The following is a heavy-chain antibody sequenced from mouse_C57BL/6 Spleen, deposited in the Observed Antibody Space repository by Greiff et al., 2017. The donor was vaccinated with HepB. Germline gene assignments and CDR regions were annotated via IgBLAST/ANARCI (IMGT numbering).Heavy chain of an antibody. CDR2: IYPRSGNT. V-gene: IGHV1-81*01. Sequence: QVQLQQSGAELARPGASVKLSCKASGYTFTSYGISWVKQRTGQGLEWIGEIYPRSGNTYYNEKFKGKATLTADKSSSTAYMELRSLTSEDSAVYFCAPIYYGNLGFAYWGQGTLVTVSA. CDR3: APIYYGNLGFAY. CDR1: GYTFTSYG. J-gene: IGHJ3*01. D-gene: IGHD2-1*01.